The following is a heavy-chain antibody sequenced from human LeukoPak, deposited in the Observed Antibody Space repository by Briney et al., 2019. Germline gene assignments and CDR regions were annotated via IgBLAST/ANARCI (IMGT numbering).Heavy chain of an antibody. D-gene: IGHD2-15*01. CDR2: ISGSGGST. CDR1: GFTFSSQA. Sequence: GSLRLSCAASGFTFSSQAMSWVRQAPGKGLEGVSSISGSGGSTYYADSVKGRFSVSRDNSKNTLYLQMINLRAEDTAVYYCARGGYCSGGSCYSLYFDLWGRGTLVTVSS. J-gene: IGHJ2*01. V-gene: IGHV3-23*01. CDR3: ARGGYCSGGSCYSLYFDL.